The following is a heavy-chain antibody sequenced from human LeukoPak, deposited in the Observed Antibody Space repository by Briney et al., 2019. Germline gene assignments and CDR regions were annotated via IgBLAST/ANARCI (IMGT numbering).Heavy chain of an antibody. CDR2: FDPEDGET. V-gene: IGHV1-24*01. D-gene: IGHD3-22*01. J-gene: IGHJ3*02. CDR1: GYSLTELS. CDR3: ATGPPYYDSSGAHAFDI. Sequence: ASVKVSCKVSGYSLTELSMHWVRQAPGKGLEWMGGFDPEDGETIYAQKFQGRVTMTEDTSTDTAYMELSSLRSEDTAVYYCATGPPYYDSSGAHAFDIWGQGTMVTVSS.